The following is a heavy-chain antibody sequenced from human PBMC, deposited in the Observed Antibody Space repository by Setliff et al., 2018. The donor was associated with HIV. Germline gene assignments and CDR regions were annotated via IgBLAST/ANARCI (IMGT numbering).Heavy chain of an antibody. J-gene: IGHJ6*02. Sequence: ASVKVSCKASGYTFTTYSIYWVRQAPGQGLEWMGIINPSGGSTSYAQKFQGRVTMTRDTSTSTVYMELSSLRSEDTAVYYCARDPSIAVAGAAVWGQGTTVTVSS. CDR1: GYTFTTYS. V-gene: IGHV1-46*01. CDR2: INPSGGST. D-gene: IGHD6-19*01. CDR3: ARDPSIAVAGAAV.